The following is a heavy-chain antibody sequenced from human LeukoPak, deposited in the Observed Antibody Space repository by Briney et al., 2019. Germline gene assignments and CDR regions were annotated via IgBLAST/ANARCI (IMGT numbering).Heavy chain of an antibody. CDR1: GFTFGDFW. J-gene: IGHJ5*02. CDR2: IKEDGSEK. CDR3: ARDAKWFDP. V-gene: IGHV3-7*03. Sequence: GGPRGLPCAASGFTFGDFWMSWVRQAPGKGREWVANIKEDGSEKNCVDSVKGRFTISRDNAKNSLYLQMNSLRAEDTAVYYCARDAKWFDPWGQGTLVTVSS.